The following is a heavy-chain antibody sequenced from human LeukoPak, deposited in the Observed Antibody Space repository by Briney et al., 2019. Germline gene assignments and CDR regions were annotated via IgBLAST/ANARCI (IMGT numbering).Heavy chain of an antibody. CDR3: ATDRQPAAFFDF. CDR2: FKSHTDGGTP. V-gene: IGHV3-15*01. J-gene: IGHJ4*02. CDR1: GFTVSSNY. Sequence: PGGSLRLSCAASGFTVSSNYMSWVRQAPGRGLEWVGHFKSHTDGGTPVYAAPVKGRFTISRDDSKNMLYLQLDNVKTEDTAVYYCATDRQPAAFFDFWGQGTLVTVSS. D-gene: IGHD2-2*01.